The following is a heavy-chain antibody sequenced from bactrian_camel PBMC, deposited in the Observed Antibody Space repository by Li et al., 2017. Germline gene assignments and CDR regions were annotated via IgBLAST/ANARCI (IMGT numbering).Heavy chain of an antibody. D-gene: IGHD3*01. V-gene: IGHV3S1*01. CDR3: AATIGTLCSGYYCEVRCGRGPIPRGDFGN. CDR1: GYIDGSAC. J-gene: IGHJ6*01. Sequence: VQLVESGGGSVQAGGSLRLSCGVEGYIDGSACLAWFRQAPGKEREEVAGIWTGDSNTYYDASVKGRFTVSKDNAKNTLYLEMNSLQPEDTAMYYCAATIGTLCSGYYCEVRCGRGPIPRGDFGNWGQGTQVTVS. CDR2: IWTGDSNT.